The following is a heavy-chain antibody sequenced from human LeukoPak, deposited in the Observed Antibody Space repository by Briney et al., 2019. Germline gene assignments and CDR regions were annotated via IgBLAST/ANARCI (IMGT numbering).Heavy chain of an antibody. CDR1: GYTFTSYG. D-gene: IGHD3-3*01. J-gene: IGHJ6*02. V-gene: IGHV1-18*01. Sequence: ASVKVSCKASGYTFTSYGISWVRQAPGQGLEWMGWIRAYNGNTNYAQKLQGRVTMTTDTSTSTAYMELRSLRSDDTAVYYCARDKYYDFWSGYYTGYYYYGMDVWGQGTTVTVSS. CDR3: ARDKYYDFWSGYYTGYYYYGMDV. CDR2: IRAYNGNT.